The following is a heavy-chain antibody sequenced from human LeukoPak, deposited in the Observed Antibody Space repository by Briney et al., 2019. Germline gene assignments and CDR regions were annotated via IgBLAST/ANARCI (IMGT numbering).Heavy chain of an antibody. CDR3: ARHVAFGYYMDV. CDR2: ISSSSSYI. D-gene: IGHD3-16*01. Sequence: GGSLGLSCAASGFTFSSYSMNWVRQAPGKGLEWVSSISSSSSYIYYADSVKGRFTISRDNAKNSLYLQMNSLRAEDTAVYYCARHVAFGYYMDVWGKGTTVTISS. CDR1: GFTFSSYS. J-gene: IGHJ6*03. V-gene: IGHV3-21*01.